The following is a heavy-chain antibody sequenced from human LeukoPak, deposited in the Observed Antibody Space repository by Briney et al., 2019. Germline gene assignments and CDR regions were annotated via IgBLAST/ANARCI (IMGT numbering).Heavy chain of an antibody. J-gene: IGHJ6*02. D-gene: IGHD6-6*01. CDR1: GGTFSSYG. CDR2: IIPIFGTA. Sequence: SVKVSCKASGGTFSSYGISWLRQAPGQGLEWMGGIIPIFGTANYAQKFQGRVTITADESTSTAYMELSSLRSEDTAVYYCARLDEYSSSSRYYGMDVWGQGTTVTVSS. CDR3: ARLDEYSSSSRYYGMDV. V-gene: IGHV1-69*13.